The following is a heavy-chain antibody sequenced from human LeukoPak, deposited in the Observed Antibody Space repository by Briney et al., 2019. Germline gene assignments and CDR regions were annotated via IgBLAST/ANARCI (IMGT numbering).Heavy chain of an antibody. J-gene: IGHJ3*02. CDR3: AKAKTTVTTYGAFDI. Sequence: GGSLRLSCAASGLTFSSHWMHWVRQAPGKGLEWVAVISYDGSNKYYADSVKGRFTISRDNSKNTLYLQMNSLRAEDTAVYYCAKAKTTVTTYGAFDIWGQGTMVTVSS. CDR2: ISYDGSNK. CDR1: GLTFSSHW. V-gene: IGHV3-30*18. D-gene: IGHD4-17*01.